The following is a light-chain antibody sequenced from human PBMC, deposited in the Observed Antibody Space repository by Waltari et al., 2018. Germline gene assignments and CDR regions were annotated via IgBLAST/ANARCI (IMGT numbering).Light chain of an antibody. Sequence: DIQMTQSPSSLSASVGDRVTITCQASQDIKKYLSWYQQKPGKAPNLVIYDASKLQTGVPSRFSGSGSGTDFTLTISRLQPEDIATYYCQKYVNLPLTYGGGTKVEIK. CDR3: QKYVNLPLT. V-gene: IGKV1-33*01. CDR2: DAS. CDR1: QDIKKY. J-gene: IGKJ4*01.